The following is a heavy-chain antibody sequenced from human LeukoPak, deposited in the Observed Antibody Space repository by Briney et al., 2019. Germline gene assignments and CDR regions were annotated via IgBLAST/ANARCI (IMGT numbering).Heavy chain of an antibody. D-gene: IGHD2-15*01. Sequence: ASVKVSCKASGYTFTSYYMHWVRQAPGQGLEWMGIINPSGGSTSYAQKFQGRVTMTRDTSTSTVYMELSSLRSEDTAVYYCASVGGGGYLYGYYGMDVWGQGTTVTVSS. CDR3: ASVGGGGYLYGYYGMDV. CDR2: INPSGGST. CDR1: GYTFTSYY. V-gene: IGHV1-46*01. J-gene: IGHJ6*02.